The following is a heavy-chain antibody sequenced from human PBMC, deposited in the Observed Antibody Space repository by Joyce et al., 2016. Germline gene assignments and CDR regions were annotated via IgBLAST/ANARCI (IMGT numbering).Heavy chain of an antibody. CDR1: GGSISSGDYY. Sequence: QVQLQESGPGLVKPSQTLSLTCTVSGGSISSGDYYWSWIRQPPGKGLEWIGYLYYSGSSYYNPSLKSRSTMSVDTSKNQFSLKLSSVTAADTAVYFCARAPSMYGDFNYFGLNVWGQGTTVTVS. J-gene: IGHJ6*02. V-gene: IGHV4-30-4*01. CDR3: ARAPSMYGDFNYFGLNV. CDR2: LYYSGSS. D-gene: IGHD3-10*02.